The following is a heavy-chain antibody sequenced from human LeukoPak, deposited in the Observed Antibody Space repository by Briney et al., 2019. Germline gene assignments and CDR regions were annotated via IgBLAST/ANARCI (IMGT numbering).Heavy chain of an antibody. V-gene: IGHV1-46*01. CDR2: INPSGGST. D-gene: IGHD6-13*01. Sequence: ASVKVSCKASGYTFTSYYMHWVRQAPGQGLEWIGIINPSGGSTSYAQKFQGRVTMTRDTSTSTVYMELSSLRSEDTAVYYCARDSSSWYSPDYWGQGTLVTVSS. CDR1: GYTFTSYY. J-gene: IGHJ4*02. CDR3: ARDSSSWYSPDY.